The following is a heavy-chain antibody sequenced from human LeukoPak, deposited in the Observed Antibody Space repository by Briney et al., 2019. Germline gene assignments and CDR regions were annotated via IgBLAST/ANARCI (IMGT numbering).Heavy chain of an antibody. J-gene: IGHJ4*02. Sequence: SETLSLTCTVSGGSISSYYWSWIRQPPGKGLEWIGYIYYSGSTNYNPSLKSRVTISVDTSKNQFSLKLSSVTAADTAVYYCARVRGYSYGSRFDYWGQGTLVTVSS. V-gene: IGHV4-59*01. CDR1: GGSISSYY. D-gene: IGHD5-18*01. CDR2: IYYSGST. CDR3: ARVRGYSYGSRFDY.